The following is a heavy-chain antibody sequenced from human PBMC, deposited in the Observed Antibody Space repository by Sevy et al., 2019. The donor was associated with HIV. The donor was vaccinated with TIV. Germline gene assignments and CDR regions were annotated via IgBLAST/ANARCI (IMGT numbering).Heavy chain of an antibody. J-gene: IGHJ3*02. V-gene: IGHV3-30*04. Sequence: GGSLRLSCAASGFTFSSYAMHWVRQAPGKGLEWVAVISYDGSNKYYADSVKGRFTISRDNSKNTLYLQMNSLRAEDTAVYYCARAPLRRITIFGVVIGAFDIWGQGTMVTVS. CDR1: GFTFSSYA. CDR2: ISYDGSNK. CDR3: ARAPLRRITIFGVVIGAFDI. D-gene: IGHD3-3*01.